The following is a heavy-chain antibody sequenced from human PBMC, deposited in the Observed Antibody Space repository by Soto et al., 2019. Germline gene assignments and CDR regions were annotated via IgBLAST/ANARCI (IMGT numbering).Heavy chain of an antibody. D-gene: IGHD3-10*01. CDR2: ISYDGSNK. CDR1: GFTFSSYA. V-gene: IGHV3-30-3*01. CDR3: AVPPRSWLGELQPIRGRFDP. Sequence: QVQLVESGGGVVQPGRSLRLSCAASGFTFSSYAMHWVRQAPGKGLEWVAVISYDGSNKYYADSVKGRFTISRDNSKNTLYLQMNSLRAEDTAVYYCAVPPRSWLGELQPIRGRFDPWGQGTLVTVSS. J-gene: IGHJ5*02.